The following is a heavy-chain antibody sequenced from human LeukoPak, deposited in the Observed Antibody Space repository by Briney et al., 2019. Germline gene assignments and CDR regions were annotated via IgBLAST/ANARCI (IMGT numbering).Heavy chain of an antibody. CDR1: GYTFTSYG. J-gene: IGHJ4*02. Sequence: ASVKVSCKASGYTFTSYGISWVRQAPGQGLEWMGWISAYNGNTNYAQKLQGRVTMTTDTSTSTAYMELRSLRSDDTAVYYCARDGQSPRSWGMDYRPFDYWGQGTLVTVSS. V-gene: IGHV1-18*01. D-gene: IGHD6-13*01. CDR3: ARDGQSPRSWGMDYRPFDY. CDR2: ISAYNGNT.